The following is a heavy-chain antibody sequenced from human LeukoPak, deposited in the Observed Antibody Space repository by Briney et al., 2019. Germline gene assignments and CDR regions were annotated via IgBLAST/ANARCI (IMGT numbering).Heavy chain of an antibody. V-gene: IGHV4-61*02. CDR2: IYTSGST. Sequence: SETLSLTCTVSGGSISGGSYYWSWIRQPAGKGLEWIGRIYTSGSTNYNPSLKSRVTISVDTSKNQFSLKLSSATAADTAVYYCARLRSGYYLDYWGQGTLVTVSS. J-gene: IGHJ4*02. CDR1: GGSISGGSYY. CDR3: ARLRSGYYLDY. D-gene: IGHD3-22*01.